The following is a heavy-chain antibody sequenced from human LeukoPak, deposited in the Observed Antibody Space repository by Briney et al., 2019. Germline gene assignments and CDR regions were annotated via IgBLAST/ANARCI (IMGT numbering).Heavy chain of an antibody. V-gene: IGHV1-46*01. J-gene: IGHJ3*02. CDR3: AREEYSSSRAHGCAFDI. D-gene: IGHD6-6*01. CDR1: GYTFTSYY. CDR2: INPSGGST. Sequence: ASVKVSCKASGYTFTSYYMHWVRQAPGQGLEWMGIINPSGGSTSYAQKFQGRVTMTRDTSTSTVYMELSSLRSEDTAVYYCAREEYSSSRAHGCAFDIWGQGTMVTVSS.